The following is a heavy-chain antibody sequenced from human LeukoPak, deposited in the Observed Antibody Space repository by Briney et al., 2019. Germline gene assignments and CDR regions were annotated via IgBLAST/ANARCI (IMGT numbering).Heavy chain of an antibody. CDR1: GFTFSTYA. J-gene: IGHJ3*02. CDR2: ISGTGGST. V-gene: IGHV3-23*01. CDR3: AKAIRSGSYYAFDI. Sequence: GGSLRLSCAASGFTFSTYAMTWVRQAPGKGLEWVSLISGTGGSTYYADSVKGRFTISRDNSKNTLYLQMNSLRAEDTAVYYCAKAIRSGSYYAFDIWGQGTMVTVSS. D-gene: IGHD3-10*01.